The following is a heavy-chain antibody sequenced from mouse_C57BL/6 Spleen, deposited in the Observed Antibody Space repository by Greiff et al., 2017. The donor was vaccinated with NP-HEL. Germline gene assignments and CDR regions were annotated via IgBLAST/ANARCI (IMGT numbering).Heavy chain of an antibody. CDR2: IYPGDGDT. V-gene: IGHV1-82*01. CDR3: ARAITTVVAKSYAMDY. CDR1: GYAFSSSW. J-gene: IGHJ4*01. D-gene: IGHD1-1*01. Sequence: QVQLKESGPELVKPGASVKISCTASGYAFSSSWMNWVKQRPGKGLEWIGRIYPGDGDTNYNGKFKGKATLTADKSSSTAYMQLSSLTSEDSAVYFCARAITTVVAKSYAMDYWGQGTSVTVSS.